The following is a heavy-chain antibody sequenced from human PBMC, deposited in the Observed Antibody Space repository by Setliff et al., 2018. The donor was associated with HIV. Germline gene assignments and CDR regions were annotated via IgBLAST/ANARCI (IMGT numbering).Heavy chain of an antibody. CDR2: IYYSGST. J-gene: IGHJ4*02. CDR1: DGSVSGYY. V-gene: IGHV4-59*02. CDR3: AREMDGYSDY. D-gene: IGHD5-18*01. Sequence: SETLSLTCTVSDGSVSGYYWAWIRQSPGKGLEWIGYIYYSGSTNYNPSLKSRVTISVDTSKNQFSLKLNSVTAADTAVYYCAREMDGYSDYWGQGTLVTVSS.